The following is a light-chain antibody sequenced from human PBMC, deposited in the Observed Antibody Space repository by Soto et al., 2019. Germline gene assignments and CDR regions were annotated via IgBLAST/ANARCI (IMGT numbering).Light chain of an antibody. CDR1: QGMSTY. CDR2: SAS. V-gene: IGKV1-9*01. Sequence: DIQLTQSPSFLSASVGDTVTITCRASQGMSTYLAWYQQKPGKVPKLLIRSASTLQSGVPPRFSGGGSGTKFTLTISNLQPDDSGIYYCQQLNGYQLAFGGGTNVEIK. CDR3: QQLNGYQLA. J-gene: IGKJ4*01.